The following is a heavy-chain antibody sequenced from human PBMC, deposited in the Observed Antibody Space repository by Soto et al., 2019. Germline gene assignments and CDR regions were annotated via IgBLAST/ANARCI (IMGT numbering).Heavy chain of an antibody. V-gene: IGHV3-13*01. CDR2: IGTAGDT. D-gene: IGHD4-17*01. CDR3: ARGHDYGGNLRGDYYYGMDV. Sequence: EVQLVESGGGLVQPGGSRRLSCAASGFTFSSYDMHWVRQATGKGLEWVSAIGTAGDTYYPGSVKGRFTISRENAKNSLYLQMNSLRAEDTAVYYCARGHDYGGNLRGDYYYGMDVWGQGTTVTVSS. CDR1: GFTFSSYD. J-gene: IGHJ6*02.